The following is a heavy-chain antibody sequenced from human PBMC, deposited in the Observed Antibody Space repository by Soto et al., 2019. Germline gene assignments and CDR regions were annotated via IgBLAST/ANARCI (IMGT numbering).Heavy chain of an antibody. V-gene: IGHV3-7*03. CDR2: IKQDGTEK. D-gene: IGHD5-12*01. J-gene: IGHJ4*02. CDR1: GFTFRGYW. Sequence: EVQLVESGGGLVQPGGTLRLSCAASGFTFRGYWMSWVRQAPGKGLEWVANIKQDGTEKFYVDSVKGRFTISRDNAKNSVDLQMTSLRGEDTAIYFCARESGYDWQFAYGGQGTLVTVSS. CDR3: ARESGYDWQFAY.